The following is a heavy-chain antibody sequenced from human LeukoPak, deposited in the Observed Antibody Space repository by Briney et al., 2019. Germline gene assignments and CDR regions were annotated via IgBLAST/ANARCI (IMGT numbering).Heavy chain of an antibody. J-gene: IGHJ4*02. CDR1: EFSLSTSGVG. V-gene: IGHV2-5*02. D-gene: IGHD3-22*01. CDR3: AHKPRDYYDSSGYYYFDY. Sequence: ESGPTLVKPTQTLTLTCSFSEFSLSTSGVGVVWICQPPGKALEWLALIYWDYDKRYSLSLNSRLTITKDSSKKQVVLTMTNMDPVDSATYYCAHKPRDYYDSSGYYYFDYWGQGTLVTVSS. CDR2: IYWDYDK.